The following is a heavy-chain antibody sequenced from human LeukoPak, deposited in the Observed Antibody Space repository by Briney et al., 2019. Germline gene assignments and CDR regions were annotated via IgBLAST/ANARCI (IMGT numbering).Heavy chain of an antibody. J-gene: IGHJ3*02. D-gene: IGHD1-26*01. CDR3: AAFIIVGATTYAFDI. CDR2: IVVGSGNT. CDR1: GFTLTSSA. Sequence: SVKVSCKASGFTLTSSAMQWVRQARGQRLEWIGWIVVGSGNTNYAQKFQERVTITRDMSTSTAYMELSSLRSEDTAVYYCAAFIIVGATTYAFDIWGQGTMVTVSS. V-gene: IGHV1-58*02.